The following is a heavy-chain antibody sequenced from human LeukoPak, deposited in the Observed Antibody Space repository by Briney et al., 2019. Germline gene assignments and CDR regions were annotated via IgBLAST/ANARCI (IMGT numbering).Heavy chain of an antibody. D-gene: IGHD3-22*01. CDR2: IKREVDGGTE. CDR3: TADVSDSSGHCHDY. V-gene: IGHV3-15*01. CDR1: GFSLSSAW. Sequence: GGSLRLSCVASGFSLSSAWMSWVRQAPGQGLEWVGRIKREVDGGTENYAAHVKGRFTISRDDSKNTLYLQMNSLQTEDTGVYYCTADVSDSSGHCHDYWGQGTLVTVSS. J-gene: IGHJ4*02.